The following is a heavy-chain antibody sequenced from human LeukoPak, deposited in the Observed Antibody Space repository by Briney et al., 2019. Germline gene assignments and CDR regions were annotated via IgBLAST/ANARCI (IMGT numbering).Heavy chain of an antibody. CDR1: GGSISSYY. V-gene: IGHV4-59*01. Sequence: SETLSLTCTVSGGSISSYYWSWIRQPPGKGLEWIGYIYYSGSTNYNPSLKSRVTISVDTSKNQFSLKLSSVTAADTAVYYCARTTLTYGDYDAFDIWGQGTMVTVSS. J-gene: IGHJ3*02. CDR2: IYYSGST. CDR3: ARTTLTYGDYDAFDI. D-gene: IGHD4-17*01.